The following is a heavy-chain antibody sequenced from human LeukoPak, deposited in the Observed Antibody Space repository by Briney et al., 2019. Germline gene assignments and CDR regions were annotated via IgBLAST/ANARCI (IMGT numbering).Heavy chain of an antibody. Sequence: GGSLRLSCAVSGFTFDDYAMHWVRQVPGKGLEWVSGINWNSDSIGYADSVKGRFTISRDNSENTLYLQMNSLRAEDTAIYYCSKGSAAARPYYFDYWGQGTLVTVSS. V-gene: IGHV3-9*01. CDR2: INWNSDSI. J-gene: IGHJ4*02. CDR3: SKGSAAARPYYFDY. D-gene: IGHD6-13*01. CDR1: GFTFDDYA.